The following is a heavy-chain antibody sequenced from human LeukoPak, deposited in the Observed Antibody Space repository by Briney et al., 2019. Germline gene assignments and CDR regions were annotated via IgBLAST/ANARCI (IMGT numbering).Heavy chain of an antibody. Sequence: SVKVSCKASGGTFSSYAISWVRQAPGQGLEWMGGIIPIFGTANYAQKFQGRVTITTDESTSTAYMELSSLRSEDTAVYYCARGRKGYDFWSGYLARRYYYYMDVWGKGTTVTVSS. V-gene: IGHV1-69*05. J-gene: IGHJ6*03. CDR1: GGTFSSYA. CDR2: IIPIFGTA. CDR3: ARGRKGYDFWSGYLARRYYYYMDV. D-gene: IGHD3-3*01.